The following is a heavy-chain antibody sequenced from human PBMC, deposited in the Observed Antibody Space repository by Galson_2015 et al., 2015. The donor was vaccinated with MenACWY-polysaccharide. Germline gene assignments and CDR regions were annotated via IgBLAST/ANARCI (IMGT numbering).Heavy chain of an antibody. V-gene: IGHV1-69*04. CDR1: GGTFSSYA. Sequence: SVKVSCKASGGTFSSYAISWVRQAPGQGLEWMGRIIPILGIANYAQKFQGRVTITADKSTSTAYMELSSLRSEDTAVYYCARLPGTYYYDSSGPRAYYGMDVWGQGTTVTVS. J-gene: IGHJ6*02. CDR2: IIPILGIA. D-gene: IGHD3-22*01. CDR3: ARLPGTYYYDSSGPRAYYGMDV.